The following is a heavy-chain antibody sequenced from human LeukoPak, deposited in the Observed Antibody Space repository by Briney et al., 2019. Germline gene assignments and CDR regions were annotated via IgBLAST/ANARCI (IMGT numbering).Heavy chain of an antibody. CDR2: IYYSGST. CDR3: ARSDYHNSGSHTVFDAFDI. V-gene: IGHV4-59*01. D-gene: IGHD3-10*01. J-gene: IGHJ3*02. Sequence: SETLSLTCTVSGGSISSYYWSWIRQPPGKGLEWIGYIYYSGSTNHNPSLKSRVTISVDTSKNQFSLKLSSVTAADTAVYYCARSDYHNSGSHTVFDAFDIWGQGTRVTVSS. CDR1: GGSISSYY.